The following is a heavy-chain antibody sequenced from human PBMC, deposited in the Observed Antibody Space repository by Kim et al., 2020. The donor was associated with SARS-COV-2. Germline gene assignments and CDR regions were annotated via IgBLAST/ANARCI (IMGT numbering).Heavy chain of an antibody. V-gene: IGHV3-23*01. CDR3: AKDVYDSSGYYWDY. Sequence: GGSLRLSCAASGFVFSAHAMTWVRQAPGKGLEWVSGISGSGGSTYYADSVKGRFTISRDNSKKTVYLQMDSLRVEDTAVYYCAKDVYDSSGYYWDYWGQGILVTVAS. CDR1: GFVFSAHA. CDR2: ISGSGGST. D-gene: IGHD3-22*01. J-gene: IGHJ4*02.